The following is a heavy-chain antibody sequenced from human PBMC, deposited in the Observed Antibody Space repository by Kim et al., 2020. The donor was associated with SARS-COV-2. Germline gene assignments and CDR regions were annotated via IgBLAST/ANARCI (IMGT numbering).Heavy chain of an antibody. CDR2: IYYSGST. J-gene: IGHJ6*02. CDR1: GGSISSSSYY. D-gene: IGHD3-10*01. V-gene: IGHV4-39*01. Sequence: SETLSLTCTVSGGSISSSSYYWGWIRQPPGKGLEWIGSIYYSGSTYYNPSLKSRVTISVDTSKKQFSLNLRSVTAADTAVYYCARRDYGSGRYYSDYGMDVWGQGTTVTVSS. CDR3: ARRDYGSGRYYSDYGMDV.